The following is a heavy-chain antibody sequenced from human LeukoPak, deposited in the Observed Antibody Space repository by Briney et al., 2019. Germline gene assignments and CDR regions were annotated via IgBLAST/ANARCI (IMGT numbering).Heavy chain of an antibody. D-gene: IGHD3-22*01. CDR1: GYTFTSYG. Sequence: GASVKVSCKASGYTFTSYGISWVQQAPGQGLEWMGWISAYNGNTNYAQKLQGRVTMTTDTSTSTAYMELRSLRSDDTAVYYCARAWYYYDSSGYTYTDDAFDIWGQGTMVTVSS. J-gene: IGHJ3*02. CDR2: ISAYNGNT. CDR3: ARAWYYYDSSGYTYTDDAFDI. V-gene: IGHV1-18*01.